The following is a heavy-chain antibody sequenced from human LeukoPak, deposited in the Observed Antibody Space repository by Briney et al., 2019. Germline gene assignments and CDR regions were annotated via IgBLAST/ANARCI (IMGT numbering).Heavy chain of an antibody. J-gene: IGHJ4*02. CDR3: ARGTSGSYDFDY. D-gene: IGHD1-26*01. Sequence: GASVKVSCKASGYSFTDYYMHWVRQAPGQGLEWMGWINPNSGGTNYAQKFQGRVTMTRDTSISTVYMELSSLRSEDTAVYYCARGTSGSYDFDYWGQGTLVTVSS. CDR1: GYSFTDYY. CDR2: INPNSGGT. V-gene: IGHV1-2*02.